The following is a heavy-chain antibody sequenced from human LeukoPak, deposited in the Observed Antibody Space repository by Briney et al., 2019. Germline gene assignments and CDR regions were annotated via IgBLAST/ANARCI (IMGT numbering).Heavy chain of an antibody. J-gene: IGHJ4*02. D-gene: IGHD1-1*01. CDR1: GFTFSSYA. CDR2: ISGSGGST. CDR3: GRDWKLDY. V-gene: IGHV3-23*01. Sequence: GGSLRLSCAASGFTFSSYAMSWVRQAPGKGLEWVSAISGSGGSTYYADSVKGRFTISRDNSRSALYLRMNTLRVEDTAIYYCGRDWKLDYWGQGTLVTVSS.